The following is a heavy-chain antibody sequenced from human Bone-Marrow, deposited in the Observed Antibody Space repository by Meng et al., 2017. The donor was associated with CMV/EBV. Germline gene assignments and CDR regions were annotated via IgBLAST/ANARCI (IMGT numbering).Heavy chain of an antibody. D-gene: IGHD3-16*02. Sequence: GSLRLSCTVSGGSISSSSYYWGWIRQPPGKGLEWIGSIYYSGSTYYNPSLKSRVTISVDTSKSQFSLKLSSVTAADTAVYYCARLPGVIHDFDYWGQGTLVTVSS. CDR2: IYYSGST. CDR3: ARLPGVIHDFDY. J-gene: IGHJ4*02. V-gene: IGHV4-39*01. CDR1: GGSISSSSYY.